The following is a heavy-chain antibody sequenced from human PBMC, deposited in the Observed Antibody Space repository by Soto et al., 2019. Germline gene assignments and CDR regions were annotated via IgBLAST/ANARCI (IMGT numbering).Heavy chain of an antibody. V-gene: IGHV4-31*03. CDR2: IYYSGST. Sequence: SETLSLTCTVSGDSISSGGYYWSWIRQHPGKGLEWIGYIYYSGSTYYNPSLKSRVTISVDTSKNQFSLKLSSVTAADTAVYYCAREVPTPYYFDYWGQGXLVTVSS. D-gene: IGHD2-15*01. CDR3: AREVPTPYYFDY. CDR1: GDSISSGGYY. J-gene: IGHJ4*02.